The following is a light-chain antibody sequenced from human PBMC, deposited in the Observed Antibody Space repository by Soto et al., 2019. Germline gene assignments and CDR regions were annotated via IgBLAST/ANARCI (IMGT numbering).Light chain of an antibody. CDR2: DTS. CDR1: QSVSSY. CDR3: QQRSNWPPLYS. V-gene: IGKV3-11*01. Sequence: EIVLTQSPATLSLSPGERATLSCRASQSVSSYLAWYQQTPGQAPRLLIYDTSNRATGIPDRFSGSGSGTDFTLTISSLEPEDLGVYFCQQRSNWPPLYSFGQGSKLESK. J-gene: IGKJ2*03.